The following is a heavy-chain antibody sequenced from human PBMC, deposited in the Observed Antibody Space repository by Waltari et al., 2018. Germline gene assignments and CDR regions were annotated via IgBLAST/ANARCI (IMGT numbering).Heavy chain of an antibody. V-gene: IGHV3-7*01. Sequence: EVQLVESGGGLVQPGGSLRVSCAASGFTFSSYWMTWVRQAPGKGREWVANIKQDGTEKLYVDSVRGRFTISRDNAKKSLYLQMNTLRAEDTAVYYCVRGRGMDVWGQGTTVTVSS. CDR2: IKQDGTEK. J-gene: IGHJ6*02. CDR3: VRGRGMDV. CDR1: GFTFSSYW.